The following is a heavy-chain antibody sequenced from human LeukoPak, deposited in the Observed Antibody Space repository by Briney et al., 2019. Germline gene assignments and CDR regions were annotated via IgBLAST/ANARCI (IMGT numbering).Heavy chain of an antibody. Sequence: PSETLSLTCTVSGGSISSRSYYWGWIRQPPGKGLEWIGSIYYSGSTHYNPSLKSRVTISVDTSKNQFSLKLSSVTAADTAVYYCARLGERDSHSGAYNPDYWGQGTLVTVSS. V-gene: IGHV4-39*07. CDR2: IYYSGST. D-gene: IGHD3-10*01. CDR1: GGSISSRSYY. CDR3: ARLGERDSHSGAYNPDY. J-gene: IGHJ4*02.